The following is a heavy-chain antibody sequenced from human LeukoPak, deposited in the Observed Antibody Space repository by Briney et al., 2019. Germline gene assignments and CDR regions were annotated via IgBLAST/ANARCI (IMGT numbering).Heavy chain of an antibody. Sequence: GASVKVSCKASGYTFTSYNINWVRQAPGQGLEWMGGIIPIFGTANYAQKFQGRVTITADESTSTAYMELSSLRSEDTAVYYCARVGYCSGGSCYSPTNWFDPWGQGTLVTVSS. J-gene: IGHJ5*02. CDR1: GYTFTSYN. CDR3: ARVGYCSGGSCYSPTNWFDP. CDR2: IIPIFGTA. D-gene: IGHD2-15*01. V-gene: IGHV1-69*13.